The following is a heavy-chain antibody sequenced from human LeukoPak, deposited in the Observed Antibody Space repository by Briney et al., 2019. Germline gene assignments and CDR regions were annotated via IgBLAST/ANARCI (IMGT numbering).Heavy chain of an antibody. D-gene: IGHD7-27*01. V-gene: IGHV1-2*02. Sequence: GASVTVSYKASGYPFTNYAISWVRQAPGQGLDWMGWINPNSGCTNYAQKFQGRVTMTRDTSISTAYMELSRLTSDDTAVYYCARDILTDDAFDIWGQGTMVTVSS. CDR3: ARDILTDDAFDI. CDR2: INPNSGCT. CDR1: GYPFTNYA. J-gene: IGHJ3*02.